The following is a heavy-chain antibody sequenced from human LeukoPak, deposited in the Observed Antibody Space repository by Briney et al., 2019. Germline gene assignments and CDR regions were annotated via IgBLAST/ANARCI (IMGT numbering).Heavy chain of an antibody. D-gene: IGHD1-7*01. V-gene: IGHV1-8*01. Sequence: ASVKVSCKASGYTFTSYDINWVRQATGQGLEWMGWMNPNSGNTGYAQKFQGRVTMTRNTSISTAYMELSRLRSDDTAVYYCARDGKRWNYGILNYWGQGTLVTVSS. CDR3: ARDGKRWNYGILNY. CDR1: GYTFTSYD. J-gene: IGHJ4*02. CDR2: MNPNSGNT.